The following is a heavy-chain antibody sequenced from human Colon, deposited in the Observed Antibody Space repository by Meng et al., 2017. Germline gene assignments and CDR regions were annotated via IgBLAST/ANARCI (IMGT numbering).Heavy chain of an antibody. J-gene: IGHJ4*02. Sequence: EVQLVETGGTLVQPGGSLRLSCAVSGFSVSAHWMQWVRQVPGKGLVGIARMSIDETATTYADSVKGRFTISRDNGKNTLHLQMSSLRAEDSAVYYCARSGYNNGYDYWGQGTLVTVSS. CDR3: ARSGYNNGYDY. V-gene: IGHV3-74*01. CDR2: MSIDETAT. CDR1: GFSVSAHW. D-gene: IGHD3-22*01.